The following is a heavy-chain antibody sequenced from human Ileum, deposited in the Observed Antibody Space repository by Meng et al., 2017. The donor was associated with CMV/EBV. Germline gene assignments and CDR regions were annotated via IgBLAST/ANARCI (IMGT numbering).Heavy chain of an antibody. D-gene: IGHD3-22*01. Sequence: SGFNFRGYGMHWVRQAPGKGLEWVAVIWYDGNRKYDADSVKGRFSISRDDSKNTVYLQMDSLRAEDTAVYYCARDNDGTSHYSQFDYWGQGTLVTVSS. CDR2: IWYDGNRK. CDR3: ARDNDGTSHYSQFDY. J-gene: IGHJ4*02. V-gene: IGHV3-33*01. CDR1: GFNFRGYG.